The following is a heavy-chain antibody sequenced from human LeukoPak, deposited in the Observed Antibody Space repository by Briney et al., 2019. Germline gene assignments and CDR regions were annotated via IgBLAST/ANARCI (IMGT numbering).Heavy chain of an antibody. CDR1: GYTFTSYD. D-gene: IGHD2-15*01. CDR3: ARAAENYCSGGSCYSYYYYGMDV. J-gene: IGHJ6*02. Sequence: ASVKVSCKASGYTFTSYDINWVRQATGQGLEWMGWMNPNSGNTGYAQKFQGRVTMTRNTSISTAYMELSSLRSEDTAVYYCARAAENYCSGGSCYSYYYYGMDVWGQGTTVTVSS. CDR2: MNPNSGNT. V-gene: IGHV1-8*01.